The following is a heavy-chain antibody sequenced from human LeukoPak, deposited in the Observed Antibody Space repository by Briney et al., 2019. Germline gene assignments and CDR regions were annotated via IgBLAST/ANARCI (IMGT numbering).Heavy chain of an antibody. CDR1: GDSLSSTRYY. CDR3: ARQYDFWSGLNNWFDP. V-gene: IGHV4-39*01. Sequence: PSETLSLTCTVSGDSLSSTRYYWGWIRQPPGTGLEWIANIYYSGSTYYNPSLKSRVTISVDTSKNQFSLKLTSVTAADTAVYYCARQYDFWSGLNNWFDPWGQGTLVTVSS. J-gene: IGHJ5*02. CDR2: IYYSGST. D-gene: IGHD3-3*01.